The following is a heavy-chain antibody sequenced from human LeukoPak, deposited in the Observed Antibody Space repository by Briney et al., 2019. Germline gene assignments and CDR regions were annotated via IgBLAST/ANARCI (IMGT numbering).Heavy chain of an antibody. D-gene: IGHD3-3*01. J-gene: IGHJ5*02. V-gene: IGHV1-69*05. CDR3: ARGDYDFWSGLMFDP. Sequence: ASVKVSCKASGGTFSSYAISWVRQAPGQGLEWMGRIIPIFGTANYAQKFQGRVTITTDESTSTAYMELSSLRSEDTAVYYCARGDYDFWSGLMFDPWGQATLVTVSS. CDR1: GGTFSSYA. CDR2: IIPIFGTA.